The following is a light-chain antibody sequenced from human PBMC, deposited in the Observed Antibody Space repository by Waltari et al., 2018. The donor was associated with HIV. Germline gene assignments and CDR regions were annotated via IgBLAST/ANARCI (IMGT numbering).Light chain of an antibody. V-gene: IGKV3-20*01. Sequence: EIVLTQSPGTLSLSPGERATLSCRASQSVSSSYLAGYQQKPGQAPRLLIYGGSSRATGIPDRFSGSGSGTDLTLTMRRLEPEDFAVYYCQQEGSSVVSFGQGTKLEIK. CDR1: QSVSSSY. CDR2: GGS. CDR3: QQEGSSVVS. J-gene: IGKJ2*03.